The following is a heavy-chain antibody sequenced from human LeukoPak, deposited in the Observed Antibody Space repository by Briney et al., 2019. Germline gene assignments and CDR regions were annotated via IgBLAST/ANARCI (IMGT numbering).Heavy chain of an antibody. CDR3: ARVGYCSSTSCYSANPDYYYYGMDV. J-gene: IGHJ6*02. D-gene: IGHD2-2*01. Sequence: SQTLSLTCTVSGGSISSGGYYWSWIRQHPGKGLEWIGYIYYSGSTYYNPSLKSRVTISVDTSKNQFSLKLSSVTAADTAVYYCARVGYCSSTSCYSANPDYYYYGMDVWGQGTTVTVSS. CDR2: IYYSGST. V-gene: IGHV4-31*03. CDR1: GGSISSGGYY.